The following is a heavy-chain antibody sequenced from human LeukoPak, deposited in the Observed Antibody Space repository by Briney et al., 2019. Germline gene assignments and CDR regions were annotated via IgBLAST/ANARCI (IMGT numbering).Heavy chain of an antibody. D-gene: IGHD3-22*01. J-gene: IGHJ4*02. CDR3: ARDHRRYYYDSTGYYFDY. V-gene: IGHV3-30*03. CDR2: ISYDGSNK. CDR1: GFTFSNYL. Sequence: GGSLRLYCAASGFTFSNYLMHWVRQTPGKGLEWVAIISYDGSNKYYADSVKGRFTISRDNSKNTLYMQMNSLGAEDTAVYYCARDHRRYYYDSTGYYFDYWGQGTLVTVSS.